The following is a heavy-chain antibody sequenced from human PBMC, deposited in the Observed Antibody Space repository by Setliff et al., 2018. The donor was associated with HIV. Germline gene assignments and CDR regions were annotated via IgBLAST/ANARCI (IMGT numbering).Heavy chain of an antibody. CDR1: GYTFTSYY. D-gene: IGHD4-4*01. CDR3: ARDSGDDYSDYYYYGMDV. V-gene: IGHV1-46*01. J-gene: IGHJ6*02. CDR2: INPSGGST. Sequence: SVKVSCKASGYTFTSYYIHWVRQAPGQGLEWMGRINPSGGSTSYAQKFQGRVTMTRDTSTSTAYMELSSLRSEDTALYYCARDSGDDYSDYYYYGMDVWGQGTTVTVSS.